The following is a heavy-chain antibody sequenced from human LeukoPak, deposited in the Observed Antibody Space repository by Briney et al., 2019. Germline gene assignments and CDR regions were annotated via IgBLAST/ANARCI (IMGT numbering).Heavy chain of an antibody. Sequence: PGGSLRLSCAASGFPFSRYSMNWVRQAPGKGLEWVSYISSSSSTIYYADSVKGRFTISRDNAKNSLYLQMNSLRDEDAAVYYCAARIHYYDSSGFSDWGQGTLVTVSS. D-gene: IGHD3-22*01. CDR3: AARIHYYDSSGFSD. CDR1: GFPFSRYS. J-gene: IGHJ4*02. CDR2: ISSSSSTI. V-gene: IGHV3-48*02.